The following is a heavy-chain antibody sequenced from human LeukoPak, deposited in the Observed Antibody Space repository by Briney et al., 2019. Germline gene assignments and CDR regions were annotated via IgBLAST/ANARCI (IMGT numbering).Heavy chain of an antibody. Sequence: GGSLRLSCAASGFTFSSYGMSWVRQAPGKGLEWVSAISGSGGSTYYADSVKGRFTISRDNSKNTLYLQMNSLRAEDTAVYYCAKVRSSWDYYFDYWGQGTLVTVSS. CDR1: GFTFSSYG. D-gene: IGHD6-13*01. CDR3: AKVRSSWDYYFDY. V-gene: IGHV3-23*01. CDR2: ISGSGGST. J-gene: IGHJ4*02.